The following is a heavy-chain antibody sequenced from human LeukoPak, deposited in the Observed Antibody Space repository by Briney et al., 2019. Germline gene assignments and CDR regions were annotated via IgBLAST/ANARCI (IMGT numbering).Heavy chain of an antibody. CDR3: AKGSGSYKGGHYYYMDV. D-gene: IGHD1-26*01. CDR2: ITGSGGTT. CDR1: GCTFSSYA. J-gene: IGHJ6*03. Sequence: PGGSLGLSCAASGCTFSSYAMSWVRQAPGKGLEWVSTITGSGGTTYYADSVKGRFTISRDNSKNTLYVQMNSLRAEDTAVYYCAKGSGSYKGGHYYYMDVWGKGTTVTLSS. V-gene: IGHV3-23*01.